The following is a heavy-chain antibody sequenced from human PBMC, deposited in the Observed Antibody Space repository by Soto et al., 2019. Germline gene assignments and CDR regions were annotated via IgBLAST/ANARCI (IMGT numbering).Heavy chain of an antibody. Sequence: GGSLRLSCAASGFTFSDFAMSWVRQAPGKGLEWVAGIRDGGGSTYYADSVKGRFTISRDNSKDTLYLHMNSLRAEDTAVYYCVRDMQLWRLDSWGQGTLVTVSS. V-gene: IGHV3-23*01. J-gene: IGHJ4*02. CDR3: VRDMQLWRLDS. D-gene: IGHD2-15*01. CDR1: GFTFSDFA. CDR2: IRDGGGST.